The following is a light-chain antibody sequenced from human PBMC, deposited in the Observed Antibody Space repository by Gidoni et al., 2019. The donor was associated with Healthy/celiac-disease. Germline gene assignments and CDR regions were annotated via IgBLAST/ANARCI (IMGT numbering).Light chain of an antibody. J-gene: IGLJ2*01. CDR2: DTS. CDR3: LLSYSGSRLV. CDR1: TGAVTSGHY. V-gene: IGLV7-46*01. Sequence: QALVTQEPSLTVSPGGTVTLTCGSSTGAVTSGHYPYWFQQKPGQAPRTLIYDTSNKHSWTPARFSGSLLGGKASLTLSVAQPEDEAEYYCLLSYSGSRLVFGGGTKLTVL.